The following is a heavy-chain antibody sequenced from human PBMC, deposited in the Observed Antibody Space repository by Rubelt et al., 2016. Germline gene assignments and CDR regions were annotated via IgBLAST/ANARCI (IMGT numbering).Heavy chain of an antibody. D-gene: IGHD3-10*01. J-gene: IGHJ3*02. Sequence: EWVAVISYDGSNKYYADSVKGRFTISRDNAKNSLYLQMNSLRAEDTAVYYCARDHSYWAGWAFDIWGQGTMVTVSS. CDR2: ISYDGSNK. V-gene: IGHV3-30*07. CDR3: ARDHSYWAGWAFDI.